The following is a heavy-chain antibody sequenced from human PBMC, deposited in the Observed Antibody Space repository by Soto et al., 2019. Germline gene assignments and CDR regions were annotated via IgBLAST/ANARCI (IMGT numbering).Heavy chain of an antibody. J-gene: IGHJ4*02. D-gene: IGHD3-22*01. CDR3: AKNYYDSSGYYVFDY. CDR2: ISSGSSHI. Sequence: LRLSCAASGFIFIKYSMNWVRQAPGKGLEWVSSISSGSSHIYYADSVKGRFTISRDNAKNSLYLQMNSLRAEDTAVYYCAKNYYDSSGYYVFDYWGQGTLVTVSS. CDR1: GFIFIKYS. V-gene: IGHV3-21*01.